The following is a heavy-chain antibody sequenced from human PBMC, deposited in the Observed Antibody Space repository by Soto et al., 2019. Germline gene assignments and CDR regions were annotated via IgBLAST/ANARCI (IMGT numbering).Heavy chain of an antibody. CDR2: IYHSGNT. Sequence: PSETLSLTCAVSGGSISSSTWWSWVRQPPGKGLEWIGEIYHSGNTNYNPSLKSRVTISVDKSKNQFSLKLSSVTAADTAVYYCARDRRYDSSGSFDYWGQGTLVTVSS. CDR3: ARDRRYDSSGSFDY. J-gene: IGHJ4*02. D-gene: IGHD3-22*01. CDR1: GGSISSSTW. V-gene: IGHV4-4*02.